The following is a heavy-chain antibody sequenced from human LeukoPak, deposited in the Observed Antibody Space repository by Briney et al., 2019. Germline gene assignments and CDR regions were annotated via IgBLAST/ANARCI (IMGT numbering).Heavy chain of an antibody. CDR1: GGSISSYY. CDR3: ARVPRSYYYYYYMDV. V-gene: IGHV4-59*01. J-gene: IGHJ6*03. Sequence: PSETLSLTCTVSGGSISSYYCNWIRQPPGKGLEWIGFIHYSGSSNYNPSLKSRVTISADTSRNQFSLKLSSVTAADTAVYYCARVPRSYYYYYYMDVWGKGTTVTVSS. CDR2: IHYSGSS.